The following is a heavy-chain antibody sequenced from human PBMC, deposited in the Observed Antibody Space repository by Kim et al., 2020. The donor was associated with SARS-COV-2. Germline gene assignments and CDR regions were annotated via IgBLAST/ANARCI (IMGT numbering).Heavy chain of an antibody. CDR2: IYYSGST. CDR3: ARDGGEYSSSWYWFDP. J-gene: IGHJ5*02. CDR1: GGSISSYY. Sequence: SETLSLTCTVSGGSISSYYWSWIRQPPGKGLEWIGYIYYSGSTNYNPSLKSRVTISVDTSKNQFSLKLSSVTAADTAVYYCARDGGEYSSSWYWFDPWGQGTRVTVSS. V-gene: IGHV4-59*01. D-gene: IGHD6-13*01.